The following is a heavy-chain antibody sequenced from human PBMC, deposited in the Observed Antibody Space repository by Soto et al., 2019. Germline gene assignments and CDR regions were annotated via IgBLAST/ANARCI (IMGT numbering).Heavy chain of an antibody. V-gene: IGHV3-30-3*01. CDR3: ARDDEGGSYCDLGY. D-gene: IGHD3-10*01. CDR2: MLHDGNNK. CDR1: GFTFSNYI. Sequence: QVQLVESGGGVVQPGGSLRLSCAASGFTFSNYILHWVRQAPGKGLEWVAMMLHDGNNKYYADSVKGRFTISRDNSKSTLYLQVNSLRTEDTAVYYCARDDEGGSYCDLGYWGQGTLVTVSS. J-gene: IGHJ4*02.